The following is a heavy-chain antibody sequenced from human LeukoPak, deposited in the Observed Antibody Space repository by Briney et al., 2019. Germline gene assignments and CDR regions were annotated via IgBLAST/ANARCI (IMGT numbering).Heavy chain of an antibody. Sequence: SETLSLTCTVSGGSISRSIYYWGWIRQPPGKELEWIGSIYYSGSTYYNLSLKSRVTISVDTSKKQFSLKLSSVTAADTAVYYCARSGYCSGGSCSYYYYYYGMDVWGQGTTVTVSS. J-gene: IGHJ6*02. CDR1: GGSISRSIYY. CDR2: IYYSGST. CDR3: ARSGYCSGGSCSYYYYYYGMDV. V-gene: IGHV4-39*07. D-gene: IGHD2-15*01.